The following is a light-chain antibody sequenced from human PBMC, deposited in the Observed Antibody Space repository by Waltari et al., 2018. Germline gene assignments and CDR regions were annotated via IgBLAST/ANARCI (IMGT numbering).Light chain of an antibody. CDR3: SSYMDSSTLEL. CDR2: DVR. Sequence: YQQVTHNAPKLMTYDVRKRPSGVSSRCSGSKSGNTASLTISGLQAEDEADYFCSSYMDSSTLELFCGGPSLTVL. J-gene: IGLJ2*01. V-gene: IGLV2-14*03.